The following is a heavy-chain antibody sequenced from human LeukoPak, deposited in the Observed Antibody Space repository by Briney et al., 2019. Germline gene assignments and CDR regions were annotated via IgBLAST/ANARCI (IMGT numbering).Heavy chain of an antibody. Sequence: ASVKVSCKASGYTFTSYAMNWVRQAPGQGLEWMGIINPSGGSTSYAQKFQGRVTMTRDMSTSTVYMELSSLRSEDTAVYYCARAQTPYYELDAFDIWGQGTMVTVSS. D-gene: IGHD3-22*01. CDR2: INPSGGST. CDR3: ARAQTPYYELDAFDI. J-gene: IGHJ3*02. V-gene: IGHV1-46*01. CDR1: GYTFTSYA.